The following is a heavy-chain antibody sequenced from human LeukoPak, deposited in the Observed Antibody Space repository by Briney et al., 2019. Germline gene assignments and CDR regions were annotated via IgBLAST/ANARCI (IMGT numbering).Heavy chain of an antibody. V-gene: IGHV3-21*01. Sequence: GGSLRLSCAASGFTFSSYSMNWVRQVPGKGLEWVSSISSSSSYIYYADSVKGRFTISRDNAKNSLYLQMNSLRAEDTAVYYCARGGSSGLYNWFDPWGQGTLVTVSS. D-gene: IGHD1-26*01. CDR1: GFTFSSYS. J-gene: IGHJ5*02. CDR2: ISSSSSYI. CDR3: ARGGSSGLYNWFDP.